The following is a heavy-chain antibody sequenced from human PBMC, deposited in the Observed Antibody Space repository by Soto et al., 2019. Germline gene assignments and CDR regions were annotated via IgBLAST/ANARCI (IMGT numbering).Heavy chain of an antibody. J-gene: IGHJ6*02. D-gene: IGHD5-18*01. Sequence: GGTFSSNDMNWVRQAPGKGLEWVAVISYDGSNKYYADSVKGRFTISRDNSKNTLYLQMNGLRAEDTAVYYCAKDKRGYSYGYFGYYYGMDVWGQGTTVTVSS. CDR2: ISYDGSNK. V-gene: IGHV3-30*18. CDR3: AKDKRGYSYGYFGYYYGMDV. CDR1: GGTFSSND.